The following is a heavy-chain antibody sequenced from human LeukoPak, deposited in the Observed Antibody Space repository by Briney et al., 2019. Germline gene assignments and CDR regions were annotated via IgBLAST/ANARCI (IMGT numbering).Heavy chain of an antibody. CDR2: INPNSGGT. CDR3: AKDHASRRFDS. J-gene: IGHJ4*02. V-gene: IGHV1-2*02. CDR1: GYTFIGYY. D-gene: IGHD1-14*01. Sequence: ASVKVSCKSSGYTFIGYYMHWVRQPPGQGLEGMGWINPNSGGTNYAQKFQGRVPTTRERSISTAYMELSRLRSDDTAVYYCAKDHASRRFDSWGQGTLVTVSP.